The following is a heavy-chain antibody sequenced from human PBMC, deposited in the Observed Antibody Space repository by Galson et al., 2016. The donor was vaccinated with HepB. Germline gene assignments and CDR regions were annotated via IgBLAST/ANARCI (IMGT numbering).Heavy chain of an antibody. V-gene: IGHV1-18*01. Sequence: SVKVSCKASGYIFSKYGINWVRQAPGQGLEWMGWISENNDTKKYAQKFQGRVTLTTDTSTSTAYMELRSLRSDDTAVYYCATSGHYPNWFDPWGQGTLVTVSS. CDR2: ISENNDTK. D-gene: IGHD3-22*01. CDR3: ATSGHYPNWFDP. J-gene: IGHJ5*02. CDR1: GYIFSKYG.